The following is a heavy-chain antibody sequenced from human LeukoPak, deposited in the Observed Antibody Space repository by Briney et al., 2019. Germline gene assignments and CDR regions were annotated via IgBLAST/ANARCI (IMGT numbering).Heavy chain of an antibody. CDR1: GFTSSNYA. Sequence: PGGSLRLSCAASGFTSSNYAMHWVRQAPGKGLEYVSAISSNGGSTYYANSVKGRFTISRDNSKNTLYLQMGSLRAGDMAVYYCARDRWGCTSTSCYDFGYWGQGTLVTVSS. CDR3: ARDRWGCTSTSCYDFGY. CDR2: ISSNGGST. D-gene: IGHD2-2*01. J-gene: IGHJ4*02. V-gene: IGHV3-64*01.